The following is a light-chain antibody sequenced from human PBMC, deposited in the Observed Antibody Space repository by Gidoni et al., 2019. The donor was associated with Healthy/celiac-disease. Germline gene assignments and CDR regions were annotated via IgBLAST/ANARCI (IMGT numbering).Light chain of an antibody. V-gene: IGKV3-11*01. J-gene: IGKJ2*01. Sequence: VLTQSRATLSLAPGERATLACRARQSVNSYLAWYQQKPGQAPRLLIFDASNRATGIPARFICSGSGTDFTLIISSLDPEDFAVYYCQQRSNWPPYTFGQGTKLEIK. CDR3: QQRSNWPPYT. CDR2: DAS. CDR1: QSVNSY.